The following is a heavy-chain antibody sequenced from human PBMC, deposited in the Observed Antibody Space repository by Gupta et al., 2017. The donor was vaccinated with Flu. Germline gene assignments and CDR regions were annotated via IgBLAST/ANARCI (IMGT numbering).Heavy chain of an antibody. Sequence: EVQLVESGGGLVQPGGCVKLSCAASGFSFSGSAMHWVRQASGKGLEWVGRIRSKANSYATAYAASVKGRFTISRDDSKNTAYLQMNSLKTEDTAVYYCTRGYCSSTSCYTFDYWGQGTLVTVSS. CDR3: TRGYCSSTSCYTFDY. V-gene: IGHV3-73*02. D-gene: IGHD2-2*02. CDR2: IRSKANSYAT. CDR1: GFSFSGSA. J-gene: IGHJ4*02.